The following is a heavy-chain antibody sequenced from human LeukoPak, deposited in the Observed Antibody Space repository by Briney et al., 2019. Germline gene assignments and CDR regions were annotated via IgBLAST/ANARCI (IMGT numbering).Heavy chain of an antibody. Sequence: GWSLRLSCAASGFTVSSNYMSWVRQAPGKGLEGVSVIYSGGSTYYADSVKGRFTISRHNSKNTVYLQMNSLRAEDTAVYYCASQDCSGGSCYSDGAFDIWGQGTMVTVSS. CDR1: GFTVSSNY. D-gene: IGHD2-15*01. V-gene: IGHV3-53*04. J-gene: IGHJ3*02. CDR3: ASQDCSGGSCYSDGAFDI. CDR2: IYSGGST.